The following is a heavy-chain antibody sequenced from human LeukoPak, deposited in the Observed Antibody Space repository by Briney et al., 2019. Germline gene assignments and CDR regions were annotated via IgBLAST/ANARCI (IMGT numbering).Heavy chain of an antibody. Sequence: PGGSLRLSCAASGFTFSSSRMSWVRQAPGKGLEWVANIKQDGSEKYYVGSVKGRFTISRDNAKNSLYLQMDSLRAEDTAVYYCARDGPYSTSPTHPPWGQGTLVAVSS. D-gene: IGHD6-6*01. CDR2: IKQDGSEK. V-gene: IGHV3-7*03. J-gene: IGHJ5*02. CDR1: GFTFSSSR. CDR3: ARDGPYSTSPTHPP.